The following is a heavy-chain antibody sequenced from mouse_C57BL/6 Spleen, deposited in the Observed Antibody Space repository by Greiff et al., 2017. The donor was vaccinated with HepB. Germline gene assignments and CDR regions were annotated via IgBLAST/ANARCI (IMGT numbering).Heavy chain of an antibody. CDR2: IYPGDGDT. Sequence: VQLQESGPELVKPGASVKISCKASGYAFSSSWMNWVKQRPGKGLEWIGRIYPGDGDTNYNGKFKGKATLTADKSSSTAYMQLSSLTSEDSAVYFCARSRFAYWGQGTLVTVSA. J-gene: IGHJ3*01. CDR3: ARSRFAY. CDR1: GYAFSSSW. D-gene: IGHD6-1*01. V-gene: IGHV1-82*01.